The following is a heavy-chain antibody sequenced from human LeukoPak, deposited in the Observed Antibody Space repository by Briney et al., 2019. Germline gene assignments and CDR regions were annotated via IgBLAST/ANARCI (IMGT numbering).Heavy chain of an antibody. CDR3: AGRDLYGGNKVVDAFDI. V-gene: IGHV4-4*07. CDR2: IYTSGST. CDR1: GGSISSYY. J-gene: IGHJ3*02. Sequence: SETLSLTCTVSGGSISSYYWSWIRQPAGKGLEWIGRIYTSGSTNYNPSLKRQVTMSVDTSKNQFSMKLSSVTAADTAVYYCAGRDLYGGNKVVDAFDIWGQGTMVTVSS. D-gene: IGHD4-23*01.